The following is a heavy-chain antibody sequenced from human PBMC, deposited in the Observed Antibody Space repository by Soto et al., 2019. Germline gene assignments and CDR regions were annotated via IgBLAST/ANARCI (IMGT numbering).Heavy chain of an antibody. CDR1: GFTFSNAW. D-gene: IGHD3-3*01. J-gene: IGHJ6*02. V-gene: IGHV3-15*07. CDR2: IKSKTDGGTT. CDR3: TTGYYDFWSGYYSPRSYLLDV. Sequence: GWSLRLSCAASGFTFSNAWMNWVRQAPGKGLEWVGRIKSKTDGGTTDYAAPVKGRFTISRDDSKNTLYLQMNSLKAEDTAVYYCTTGYYDFWSGYYSPRSYLLDVWGQGTTVIVSS.